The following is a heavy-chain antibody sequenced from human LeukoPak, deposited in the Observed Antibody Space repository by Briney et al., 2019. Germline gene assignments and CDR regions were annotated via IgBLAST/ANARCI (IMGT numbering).Heavy chain of an antibody. J-gene: IGHJ3*02. Sequence: TGGSLRLSCAASGFTFDDYGMSWVRQAPGKGLEWVSGINWNGGSTGYADSVKGRFTISRDNAKNSLYLQMNSLRAEDTALYYCARDTSVYSGSYGAFDIWGQGTMVTVYS. CDR1: GFTFDDYG. D-gene: IGHD1-26*01. CDR2: INWNGGST. V-gene: IGHV3-20*04. CDR3: ARDTSVYSGSYGAFDI.